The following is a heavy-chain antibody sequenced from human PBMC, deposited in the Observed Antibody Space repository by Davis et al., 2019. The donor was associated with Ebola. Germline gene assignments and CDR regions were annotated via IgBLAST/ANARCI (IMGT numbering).Heavy chain of an antibody. CDR1: GFTFSSYD. CDR3: ARDSDDYSFDY. J-gene: IGHJ4*02. D-gene: IGHD4-11*01. V-gene: IGHV3-13*01. Sequence: GGSLRLSCAASGFTFSSYDMHWVRQATGKGLEWVSAIGTAGDTYYPGSVKGRFTISRENAKNSLYLQMNSLRAGDTAVYYRARDSDDYSFDYWGQGTLVTVSS. CDR2: IGTAGDT.